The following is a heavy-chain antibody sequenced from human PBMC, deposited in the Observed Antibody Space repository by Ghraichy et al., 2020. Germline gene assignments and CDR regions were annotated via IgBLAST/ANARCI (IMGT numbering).Heavy chain of an antibody. CDR1: GDSVSSSSYY. D-gene: IGHD1-26*01. Sequence: SETLSLTCSVSGDSVSSSSYYWSWIRQPPGQGLDWITSFYFTGTIFYTPSLKRRVTMSVDRSTNHFSLRLTSVTAADTSVYSCARGRPPQSGNYPDAFDRWGQGTIITVSS. CDR2: FYFTGTI. V-gene: IGHV4-39*02. CDR3: ARGRPPQSGNYPDAFDR. J-gene: IGHJ3*01.